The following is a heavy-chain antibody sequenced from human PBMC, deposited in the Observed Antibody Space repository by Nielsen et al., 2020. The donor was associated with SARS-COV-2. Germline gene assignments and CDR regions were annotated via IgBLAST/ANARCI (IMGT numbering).Heavy chain of an antibody. CDR2: ISYDGSNK. D-gene: IGHD3-10*01. CDR1: GFTFSSYA. V-gene: IGHV3-30*04. CDR3: ANSLWQEWFGELYGMDV. J-gene: IGHJ6*02. Sequence: GESLKISCAASGFTFSSYAMHWVRQAPGKGLEWVAVISYDGSNKYYADSVKGRFTISRDNSKNTLYLQMNSLRAEDTAVYYCANSLWQEWFGELYGMDVWGQGTTVTVSS.